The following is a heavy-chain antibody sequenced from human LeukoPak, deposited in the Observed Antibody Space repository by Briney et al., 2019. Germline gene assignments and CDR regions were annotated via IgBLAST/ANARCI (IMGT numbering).Heavy chain of an antibody. Sequence: PSETLSLTCTVSGGSISSHYWSWIRQPPGKGLEWIGYIYYSGTTHYNPSLKSRVTISVDTSKNQFSLRPSSVTAADTAVYYCARDQGVEGALDYWGQGTLVTVSS. D-gene: IGHD1-26*01. J-gene: IGHJ4*02. CDR2: IYYSGTT. CDR1: GGSISSHY. CDR3: ARDQGVEGALDY. V-gene: IGHV4-59*11.